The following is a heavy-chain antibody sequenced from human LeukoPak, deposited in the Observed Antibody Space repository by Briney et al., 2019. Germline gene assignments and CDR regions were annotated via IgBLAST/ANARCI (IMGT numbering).Heavy chain of an antibody. CDR3: ARGGPATTIDY. CDR2: IYTGGNT. V-gene: IGHV3-53*04. Sequence: GGSLRLSCAASGFTISNYYMSWVRQAPGKGLEWVSVIYTGGNTYYTDAVKGRFTISRHNSKNTLYLRMNNLRAEDTAVYHCARGGPATTIDYWGRGTLVTVSS. CDR1: GFTISNYY. J-gene: IGHJ4*02. D-gene: IGHD1-1*01.